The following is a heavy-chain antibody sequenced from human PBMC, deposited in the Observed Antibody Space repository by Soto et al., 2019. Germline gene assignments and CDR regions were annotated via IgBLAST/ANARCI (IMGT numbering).Heavy chain of an antibody. J-gene: IGHJ5*02. Sequence: ASVKVSCKASGYTLTDYYMHWVRQAPGQGLEWMGWINPNTGDTKYAAKFQGRVTMTRDTSISTAYMELSGLTSVDTAIYYCAIHDSSGYYITFDWFDPWGQGTLVTVSS. V-gene: IGHV1-2*02. CDR2: INPNTGDT. CDR3: AIHDSSGYYITFDWFDP. CDR1: GYTLTDYY. D-gene: IGHD3-22*01.